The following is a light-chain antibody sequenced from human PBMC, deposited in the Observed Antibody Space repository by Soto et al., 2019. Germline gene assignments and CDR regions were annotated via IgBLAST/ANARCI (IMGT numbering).Light chain of an antibody. J-gene: IGKJ5*01. Sequence: EIVLTQSPGTLVLSPGERATLSCRASQSVSSYLAWYQQKPGQAPRLLIYDASNRATGIPARFSGSGSGTDFTLTISSLEPEDFAVYYCQQRSNWPITFGQGTRLEIK. V-gene: IGKV3-11*01. CDR2: DAS. CDR1: QSVSSY. CDR3: QQRSNWPIT.